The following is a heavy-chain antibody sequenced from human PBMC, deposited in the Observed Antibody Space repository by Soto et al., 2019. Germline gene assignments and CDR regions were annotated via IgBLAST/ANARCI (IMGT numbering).Heavy chain of an antibody. V-gene: IGHV3-15*01. CDR3: TTDNWNYVGAFDI. J-gene: IGHJ3*02. CDR2: IKSKTDGGTT. Sequence: GGSLRLSCAASGFTFSNAWMSWVRQAPGKGLEWVGRIKSKTDGGTTDYAAPVKGRFTISRDDSKNTLYLQMNSLKTEDTAVYYCTTDNWNYVGAFDIWGQGTMVTVSS. CDR1: GFTFSNAW. D-gene: IGHD1-7*01.